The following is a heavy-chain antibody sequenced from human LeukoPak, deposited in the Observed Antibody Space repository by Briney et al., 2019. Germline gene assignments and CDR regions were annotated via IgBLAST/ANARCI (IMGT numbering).Heavy chain of an antibody. V-gene: IGHV3-21*01. Sequence: GGSLRLSCAASGFTFSSYSMNWVRQAPGKGLEWVSSISSSSSYIYYADSVKGRFTISRDNAKNSLYLQMNSLRAEGTAVYYCAKDRTYYDFWSGYYGPGDWFDPWGQGTLVTVSS. CDR3: AKDRTYYDFWSGYYGPGDWFDP. CDR1: GFTFSSYS. J-gene: IGHJ5*02. D-gene: IGHD3-3*01. CDR2: ISSSSSYI.